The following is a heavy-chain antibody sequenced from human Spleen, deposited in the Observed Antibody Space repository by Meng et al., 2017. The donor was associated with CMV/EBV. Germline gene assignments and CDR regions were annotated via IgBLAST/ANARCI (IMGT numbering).Heavy chain of an antibody. Sequence: GESLKISCAASGFTFDDYGMSWVRQAPGKGLEWVSYISGSGNTIYYAASVKGRFTISRDNAKNSLYLQMNSLRAEDTALYYCASQSGGNYYSWFDPWGQGTLVTVSS. CDR3: ASQSGGNYYSWFDP. D-gene: IGHD1-7*01. J-gene: IGHJ5*02. V-gene: IGHV3-11*04. CDR2: ISGSGNTI. CDR1: GFTFDDYG.